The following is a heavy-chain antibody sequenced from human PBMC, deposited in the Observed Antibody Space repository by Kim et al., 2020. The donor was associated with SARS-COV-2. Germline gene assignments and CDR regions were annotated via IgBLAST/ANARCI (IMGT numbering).Heavy chain of an antibody. J-gene: IGHJ4*02. V-gene: IGHV3-48*03. Sequence: YYADAVKGRFTISRDNAKNSLYLQMNSLRAEDTAAYYCARESSRSSTFDYWGLGTLVTVSS. D-gene: IGHD2-2*01. CDR3: ARESSRSSTFDY.